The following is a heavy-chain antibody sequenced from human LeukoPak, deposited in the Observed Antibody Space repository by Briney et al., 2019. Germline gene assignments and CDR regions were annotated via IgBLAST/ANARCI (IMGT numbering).Heavy chain of an antibody. CDR2: IYTSGST. CDR1: GGSISSGSYY. CDR3: ARAGPYCSSTSCYGGWFDP. D-gene: IGHD2-2*01. V-gene: IGHV4-61*02. Sequence: SETLSLTCTVSGGSISSGSYYWSWIRQPAGKGLEWIGRIYTSGSTNYNPSLKSRVTISVDTSKNQFSLKLSSVTAADTAVYYCARAGPYCSSTSCYGGWFDPWGQGTLVTVSS. J-gene: IGHJ5*02.